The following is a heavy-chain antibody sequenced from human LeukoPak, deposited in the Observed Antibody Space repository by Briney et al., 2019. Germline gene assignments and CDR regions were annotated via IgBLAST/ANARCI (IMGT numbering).Heavy chain of an antibody. J-gene: IGHJ6*04. CDR2: ISYDGSNK. CDR3: AKEIFSPRHGMDV. CDR1: GSTFTSYG. D-gene: IGHD2-15*01. Sequence: PGRSLRLSCAASGSTFTSYGIHWVRQAPGKGLERVAVISYDGSNKYYADSVKGRFTISRDNSTNTLYLQMNSLRAEDTAVYYCAKEIFSPRHGMDVWGKGTTVTVSS. V-gene: IGHV3-30*18.